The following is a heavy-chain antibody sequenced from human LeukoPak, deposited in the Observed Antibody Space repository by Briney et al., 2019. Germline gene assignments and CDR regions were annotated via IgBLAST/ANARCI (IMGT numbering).Heavy chain of an antibody. Sequence: ASVKVSCKASGYTFTSYDINWVRQATGQGLEWMGWMNPNSGNTGDAQKFQGRVTMTRNTSISTAYMELSSLRSEDTAVYYCARGLRTVYDFWSGYYSEGDYWGQGTLVTVSS. J-gene: IGHJ4*02. D-gene: IGHD3-3*01. CDR3: ARGLRTVYDFWSGYYSEGDY. CDR1: GYTFTSYD. CDR2: MNPNSGNT. V-gene: IGHV1-8*01.